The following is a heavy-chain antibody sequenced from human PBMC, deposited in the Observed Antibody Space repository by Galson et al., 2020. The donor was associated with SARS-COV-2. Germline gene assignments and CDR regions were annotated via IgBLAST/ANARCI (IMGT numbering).Heavy chain of an antibody. CDR2: ISGIGST. CDR3: AKTRGVNAIQPDC. CDR1: EFTFSNYA. V-gene: IGHV3-23*01. Sequence: GGSLRLSCAASEFTFSNYAMSWVRQAPGKRLEWVSIISGIGSTYYADSAKGRFTISRDNSKNTLYLQMSSLRVEDTAGYYCAKTRGVNAIQPDCWGQGTLVTVSS. D-gene: IGHD2-21*01. J-gene: IGHJ4*02.